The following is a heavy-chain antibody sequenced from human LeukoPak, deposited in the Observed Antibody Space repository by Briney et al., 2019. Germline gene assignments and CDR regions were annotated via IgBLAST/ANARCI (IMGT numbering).Heavy chain of an antibody. D-gene: IGHD6-13*01. CDR2: IDWDDDK. V-gene: IGHV2-70*11. J-gene: IGHJ5*02. CDR1: GFSLSTSGMC. CDR3: ARIRAAAGTGGVDWFDP. Sequence: SGPALVKPTQTLTLTCTFSGFSLSTSGMCVSWIRQPPGKALEWLARIDWDDDKYYSTSLKTRLTISKDTSKNQVVLTMTNMDPVDTATYYCARIRAAAGTGGVDWFDPWGQGTLVTVSS.